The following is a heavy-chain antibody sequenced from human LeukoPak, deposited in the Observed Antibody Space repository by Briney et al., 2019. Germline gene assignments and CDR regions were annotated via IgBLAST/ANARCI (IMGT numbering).Heavy chain of an antibody. D-gene: IGHD1-26*01. Sequence: ASVKVSCKASGYTFTDYGIHWVRQAPGRGLEWISWGSTFNGHRLYGQRFQGRVTMTTDPSTTTVYMELTSLTSDDTALYYCARDAVGARAFDFRGQGTMVIVSS. CDR3: ARDAVGARAFDF. CDR2: GSTFNGHR. V-gene: IGHV1-18*01. J-gene: IGHJ3*01. CDR1: GYTFTDYG.